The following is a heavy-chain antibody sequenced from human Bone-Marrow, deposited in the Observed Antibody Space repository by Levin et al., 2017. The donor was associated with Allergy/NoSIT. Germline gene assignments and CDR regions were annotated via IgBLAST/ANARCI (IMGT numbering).Heavy chain of an antibody. Sequence: GGSLRLSCAASGFTFSSYGMHWVRQAPGKGLEWVAVIWYDGSNKYYADSVKGRFTISRDNSKNTLYLQMNSLRAEDTAVYYCARAQQRGLYYYGMDVWGQGTTVTVSS. CDR2: IWYDGSNK. CDR3: ARAQQRGLYYYGMDV. V-gene: IGHV3-33*01. D-gene: IGHD6-13*01. CDR1: GFTFSSYG. J-gene: IGHJ6*02.